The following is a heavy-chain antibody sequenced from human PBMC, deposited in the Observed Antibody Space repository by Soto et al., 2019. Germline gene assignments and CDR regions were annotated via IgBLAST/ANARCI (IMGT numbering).Heavy chain of an antibody. CDR3: ARSTRYSGYDYYFDY. CDR2: IYYSGST. J-gene: IGHJ4*02. V-gene: IGHV4-31*02. CDR1: GGSISSGGYY. Sequence: SETLSLTWTVSGGSISSGGYYWSWIRQHPGKGLEWIGYIYYSGSTYYNPSLKSRVTISVDTSKNQFSLKLSSVTAADTAVYYCARSTRYSGYDYYFDYWGQGTLVTVSS. D-gene: IGHD5-12*01.